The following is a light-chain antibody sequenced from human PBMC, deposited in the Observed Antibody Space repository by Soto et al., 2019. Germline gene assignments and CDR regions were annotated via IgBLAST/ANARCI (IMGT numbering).Light chain of an antibody. J-gene: IGKJ4*01. Sequence: EIVLTQSPGTLSLSPGERATLSCRASQSVSSSYLAWYQQKPGQAPSLLIYGASSRATGIPDRFSGSGSGTDFTLTISRLEPEDFAVYYCHKYDSSPLTFGGGTKVEIK. CDR1: QSVSSSY. CDR3: HKYDSSPLT. V-gene: IGKV3-20*01. CDR2: GAS.